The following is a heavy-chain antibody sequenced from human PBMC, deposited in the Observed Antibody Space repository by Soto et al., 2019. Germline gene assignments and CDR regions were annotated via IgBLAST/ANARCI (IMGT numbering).Heavy chain of an antibody. Sequence: QVQLVQSGAEVKKPGASVKVSCKASGYTFTSYGISWVRQAPGQGLEWMGWISAYNGNTNYAQKLQGRVTMTTHTSTSTAYMELRSLRSDDTAVYYCATDNQYGRVYYYYGMDVWGQGTTVTVSS. D-gene: IGHD3-10*02. CDR2: ISAYNGNT. CDR3: ATDNQYGRVYYYYGMDV. CDR1: GYTFTSYG. V-gene: IGHV1-18*01. J-gene: IGHJ6*02.